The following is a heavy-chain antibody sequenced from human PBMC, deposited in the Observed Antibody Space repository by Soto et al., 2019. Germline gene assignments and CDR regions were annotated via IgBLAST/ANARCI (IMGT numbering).Heavy chain of an antibody. J-gene: IGHJ4*02. CDR2: ISYDGSNK. CDR1: GFTFSSYG. CDR3: ALLYGFPAYCGGDCYRFDY. D-gene: IGHD2-21*02. Sequence: HPGGSLRLSCAASGFTFSSYGMHWVRQAPGKGLEWVAVISYDGSNKYYADSVKGRFTISRDSSKNTLYLQMNSLRAEDTAVYYCALLYGFPAYCGGDCYRFDYWGQGTLVTVSS. V-gene: IGHV3-30*03.